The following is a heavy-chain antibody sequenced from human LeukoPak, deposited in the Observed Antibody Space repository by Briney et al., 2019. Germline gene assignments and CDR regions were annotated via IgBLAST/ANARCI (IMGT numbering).Heavy chain of an antibody. CDR2: IYYSEST. CDR1: GVSISSYY. J-gene: IGHJ4*02. CDR3: ARGPVSEEILNFDY. Sequence: SETLSLTCTVSGVSISSYYWSWLRQPPGKGLEWIGYIYYSESTNYNPSLKSRVTISVDTSKTQFSLKLSSVTAADTAVYYCARGPVSEEILNFDYWGQGTLVTVSS. V-gene: IGHV4-59*01. D-gene: IGHD3-9*01.